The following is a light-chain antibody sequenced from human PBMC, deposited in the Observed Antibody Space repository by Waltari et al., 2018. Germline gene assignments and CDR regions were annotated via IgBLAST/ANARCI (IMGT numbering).Light chain of an antibody. CDR3: QQYNDWPPYT. CDR1: QSVTSN. Sequence: VMTQSPVTLSVSPGERATLSCRASQSVTSNLAWFQQKAGQPPRLLIYETSTRVTGVPARFSGSGSGTEFTLTISSLQSEDSAVYYCQQYNDWPPYTFGQGTKLEIK. J-gene: IGKJ2*01. CDR2: ETS. V-gene: IGKV3-15*01.